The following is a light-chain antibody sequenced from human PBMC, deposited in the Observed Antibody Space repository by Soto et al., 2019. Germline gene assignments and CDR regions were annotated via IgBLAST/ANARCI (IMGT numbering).Light chain of an antibody. CDR1: QSISSW. V-gene: IGKV1-5*03. CDR3: QQYSSYPYT. Sequence: DIQMTQSPSTLSASVGDRVTITCRASQSISSWLAWYQQNPGTAPKLLIYKASSLQGGVPSRFSASGSGTEFTLTISSLNPDDFATYYCQQYSSYPYTFGQGTKLEIK. J-gene: IGKJ2*01. CDR2: KAS.